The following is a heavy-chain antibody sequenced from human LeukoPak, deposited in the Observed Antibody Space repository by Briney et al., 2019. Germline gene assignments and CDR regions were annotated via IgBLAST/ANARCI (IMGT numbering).Heavy chain of an antibody. D-gene: IGHD5-18*01. Sequence: GGSLRLSCAASGFTFSSYNMNWVRQAPGKGLEWVSSISSSSSYIYYADSVKGRFTISRDNAKNSLYLQMNSLRAEDTAVYYCAKGTYSYAVKFDHWGQGTLVTVSS. CDR3: AKGTYSYAVKFDH. CDR1: GFTFSSYN. CDR2: ISSSSSYI. J-gene: IGHJ4*02. V-gene: IGHV3-21*04.